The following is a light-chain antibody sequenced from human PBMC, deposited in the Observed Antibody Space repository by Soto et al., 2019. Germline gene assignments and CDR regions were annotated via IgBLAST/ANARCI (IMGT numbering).Light chain of an antibody. CDR3: QQYSNWPRT. Sequence: IVLTQSPNTLSLSPGERATLSCRAGQSISDTLAWYQRKPGQAPRLLIYAASTRATGIPARFSGSGSGTEFTLAITSLQSEDFAVYYCQQYSNWPRTFGQGTKVDIK. CDR2: AAS. V-gene: IGKV3-15*01. CDR1: QSISDT. J-gene: IGKJ1*01.